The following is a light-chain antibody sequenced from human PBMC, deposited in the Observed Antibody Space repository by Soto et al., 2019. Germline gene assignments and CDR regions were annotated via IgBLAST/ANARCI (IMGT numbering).Light chain of an antibody. CDR2: EVT. Sequence: QSVLTQPPSASGSPGQSVTISCTGTSSDVGGYNYVSWYQQHPGKAPKLMICEVTKRPSGVPDRFSGSKSGNTASLTVSGLQAEDEADYYCSSYAGNNHFVFGTGTKLNVL. V-gene: IGLV2-8*01. CDR3: SSYAGNNHFV. J-gene: IGLJ1*01. CDR1: SSDVGGYNY.